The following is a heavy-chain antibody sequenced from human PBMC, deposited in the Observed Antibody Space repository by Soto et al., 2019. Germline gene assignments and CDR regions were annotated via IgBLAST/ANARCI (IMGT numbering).Heavy chain of an antibody. Sequence: SVKVSCKASGGTFSSYAISWVRQAPGQGLEWMGGIIPILGTANYAQKFQGRVTITADESTSTAYMELSSLRSEDTAVYYCARFRSRHYYYYGMDVWGQGTTVTVSS. V-gene: IGHV1-69*13. CDR3: ARFRSRHYYYYGMDV. CDR2: IIPILGTA. CDR1: GGTFSSYA. D-gene: IGHD6-13*01. J-gene: IGHJ6*02.